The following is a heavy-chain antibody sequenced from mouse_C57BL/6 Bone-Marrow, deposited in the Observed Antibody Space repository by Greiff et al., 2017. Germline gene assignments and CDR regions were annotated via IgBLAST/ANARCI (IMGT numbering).Heavy chain of an antibody. V-gene: IGHV1-75*01. D-gene: IGHD2-4*01. Sequence: VQLQQSGPELVKPGASVKISCKASGYTFTDYYINWVKQRPGQGLEWIGWIFPGSGSTYYNEKFKGKATLTVDKSSSTAYMLLSSLTSEDSAVYFCARSKLLLIYYDYSYAMDYWGQGTSVTVSS. CDR2: IFPGSGST. J-gene: IGHJ4*01. CDR3: ARSKLLLIYYDYSYAMDY. CDR1: GYTFTDYY.